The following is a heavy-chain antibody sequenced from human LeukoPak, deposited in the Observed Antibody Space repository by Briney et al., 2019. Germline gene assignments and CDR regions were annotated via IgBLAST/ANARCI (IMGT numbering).Heavy chain of an antibody. D-gene: IGHD4/OR15-4a*01. CDR3: ARHVLSNRSFDT. J-gene: IGHJ5*02. CDR2: IFHDGST. Sequence: PSETLSLTCTVSGASINSILYYWGWIRQPPGKGLEWIGNIFHDGSTYFNPSLKSRVSLSVDTSKRYFSLKLTSVTAADTSVYYCARHVLSNRSFDTWGQGTLVSVSS. V-gene: IGHV4-39*01. CDR1: GASINSILYY.